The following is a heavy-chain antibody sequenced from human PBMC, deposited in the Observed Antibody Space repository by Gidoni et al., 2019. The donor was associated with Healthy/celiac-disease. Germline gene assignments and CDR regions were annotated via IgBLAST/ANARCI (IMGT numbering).Heavy chain of an antibody. CDR1: GRPFSSYT. Sequence: QVQLVQSGAEVKQPGSSVKVSCKASGRPFSSYTISWVRQAPGQGLEWMGRIIPILGIANYAQKFQGRVTITADKSTSTAYMELSSLRSEDTAVYYCARARNYYDSSGYYPRAFDIWGQGTMVTVSS. D-gene: IGHD3-22*01. CDR3: ARARNYYDSSGYYPRAFDI. CDR2: IIPILGIA. J-gene: IGHJ3*02. V-gene: IGHV1-69*02.